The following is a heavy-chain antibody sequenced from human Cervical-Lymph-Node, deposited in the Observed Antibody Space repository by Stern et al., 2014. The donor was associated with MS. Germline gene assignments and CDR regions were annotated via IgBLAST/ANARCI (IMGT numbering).Heavy chain of an antibody. Sequence: MQLVESGGGVVQPGRSLRLSCAASGFTFSSYGMHWVRQAPGKGLEWVAVISYDGSNKYYADSVKGRFTISRDNSKNTLYLQMNSLRAEDTAVYYCAKDSYSSSGMGYYFDYWGQGTLVTVSS. J-gene: IGHJ4*02. D-gene: IGHD6-6*01. CDR3: AKDSYSSSGMGYYFDY. CDR2: ISYDGSNK. V-gene: IGHV3-30*18. CDR1: GFTFSSYG.